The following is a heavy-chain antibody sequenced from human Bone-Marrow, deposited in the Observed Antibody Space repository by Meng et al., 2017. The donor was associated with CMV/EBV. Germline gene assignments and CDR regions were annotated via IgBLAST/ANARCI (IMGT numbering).Heavy chain of an antibody. CDR3: ARHAKTASDYGDHFDY. Sequence: SETLSLTCTVSGGSISSSSYYWGWIRQPPGKGLEWIGSIYYSGSTYYNPSLKSRVTISVDTSKNQFSLKLSSVTAADPAVYYCARHAKTASDYGDHFDYWGQGTLVTVSS. D-gene: IGHD4-17*01. CDR2: IYYSGST. CDR1: GGSISSSSYY. J-gene: IGHJ4*02. V-gene: IGHV4-39*07.